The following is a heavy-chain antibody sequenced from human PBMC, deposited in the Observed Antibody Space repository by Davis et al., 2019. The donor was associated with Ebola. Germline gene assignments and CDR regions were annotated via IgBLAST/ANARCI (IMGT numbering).Heavy chain of an antibody. CDR3: AKEGGSYGDYFNWFDP. CDR1: GFTFSDYY. J-gene: IGHJ5*02. D-gene: IGHD4-17*01. CDR2: ISSSGSTI. V-gene: IGHV3-11*01. Sequence: GESLKISCAASGFTFSDYYMSWIRQAPGKGLEWVSYISSSGSTIYYADSVKGRFTISRDNAKNSLYLQMNSLRAEDTAVYYCAKEGGSYGDYFNWFDPWGQGTLVTVSS.